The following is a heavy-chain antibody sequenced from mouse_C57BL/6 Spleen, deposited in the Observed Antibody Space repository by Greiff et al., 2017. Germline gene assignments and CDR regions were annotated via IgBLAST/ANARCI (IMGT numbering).Heavy chain of an antibody. D-gene: IGHD1-1*01. CDR1: GYTFTDYY. Sequence: VQLQESGPELVKPGASVKISCKASGYTFTDYYINWVKQRPGQGLEWIGWIFPGSGSTYYNGKFKGKAPLTVDKSSSTAYMLRRSLTSEDSAVYFCARSVDYGSSLYFDYWGQGTTLTVSS. J-gene: IGHJ2*01. CDR2: IFPGSGST. CDR3: ARSVDYGSSLYFDY. V-gene: IGHV1-75*01.